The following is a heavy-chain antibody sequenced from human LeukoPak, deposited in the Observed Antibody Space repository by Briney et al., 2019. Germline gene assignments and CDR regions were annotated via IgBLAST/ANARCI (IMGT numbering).Heavy chain of an antibody. CDR2: IHYSGST. CDR3: ARSYAFWSGYYTPYYYMDV. CDR1: GGSLSSYY. Sequence: PSETLSLTCTVSGGSLSSYYWIWIRRTPGKGLEWIAYIHYSGSTNYNPSLKSRVTISVDTSKNQFSLKLSSVTAADTAVYYCARSYAFWSGYYTPYYYMDVWGKGTTVTVSS. V-gene: IGHV4-59*08. J-gene: IGHJ6*03. D-gene: IGHD3-3*01.